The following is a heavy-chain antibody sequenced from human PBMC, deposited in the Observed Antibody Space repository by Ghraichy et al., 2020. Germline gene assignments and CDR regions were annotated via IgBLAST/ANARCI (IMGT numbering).Heavy chain of an antibody. D-gene: IGHD5-12*01. Sequence: SQTLSLTCAISGDSVSSNSAAWNWIRQSPSRGLEWLGRTYYRSKWYNDYAVSVKSRITINPDTSKNQFSLQLNSVTPEDTAVYYCARENVRIVATPSTPSLYYYYGMDVWGQGTTVTVSS. J-gene: IGHJ6*02. V-gene: IGHV6-1*01. CDR3: ARENVRIVATPSTPSLYYYYGMDV. CDR1: GDSVSSNSAA. CDR2: TYYRSKWYN.